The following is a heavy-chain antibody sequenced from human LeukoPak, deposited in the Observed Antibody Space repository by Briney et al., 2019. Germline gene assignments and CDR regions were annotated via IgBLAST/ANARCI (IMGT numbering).Heavy chain of an antibody. Sequence: SETLSLTCTVSGGSISGYYWSWIRQPPGKGLEWIGYIYYSGSTNYNPSLKSRVTISVDTSKNQFSLKLSSVTAADTAVYYCARVGVGATGPPLFYFDYWGQGTLVTVSS. CDR2: IYYSGST. D-gene: IGHD1-26*01. CDR1: GGSISGYY. V-gene: IGHV4-59*01. CDR3: ARVGVGATGPPLFYFDY. J-gene: IGHJ4*02.